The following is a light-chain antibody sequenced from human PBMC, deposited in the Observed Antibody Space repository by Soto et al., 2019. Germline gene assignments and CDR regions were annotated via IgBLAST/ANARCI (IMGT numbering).Light chain of an antibody. Sequence: EIVLTQSPGTLSLSPGERATLSCRASQSVSSTYLAWYQQKPGQAPRLLMYGASNRATGIPDRFSGSGSGTDFTLTINRLETEDFAVYFCQQYGRSPPFTFGQGTKVEIK. CDR2: GAS. J-gene: IGKJ2*01. V-gene: IGKV3-20*01. CDR3: QQYGRSPPFT. CDR1: QSVSSTY.